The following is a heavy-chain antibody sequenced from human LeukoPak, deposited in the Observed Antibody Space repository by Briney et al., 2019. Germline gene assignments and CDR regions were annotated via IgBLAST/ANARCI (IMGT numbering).Heavy chain of an antibody. CDR2: IYHSGST. D-gene: IGHD2-2*01. CDR1: GGSISSGGYS. J-gene: IGHJ4*02. V-gene: IGHV4-30-2*01. Sequence: TSQTLSLTRAVSGGSISSGGYSWSWIRQPPGKGLEWIGYIYHSGSTYYNPSLKSRVTISVDRSKNQFSLKLSSVTAADTAVYFCARAPPGVVVAAVDSCGQGTLVTVSS. CDR3: ARAPPGVVVAAVDS.